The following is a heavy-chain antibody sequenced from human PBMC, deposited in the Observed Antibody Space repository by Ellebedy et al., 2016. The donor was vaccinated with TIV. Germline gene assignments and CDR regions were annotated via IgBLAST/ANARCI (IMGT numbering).Heavy chain of an antibody. CDR1: GFTFSSYA. J-gene: IGHJ4*02. CDR2: ISYDGSDE. Sequence: GESLKISCAASGFTFSSYAMSWVRQAPGKGLDWVALISYDGSDEYYSDSVKGRFTISRDNSKNTLYLQMNNVRVEDTAVYYCARDYGDYAGKTFYLDYWGQGTLVTVSS. CDR3: ARDYGDYAGKTFYLDY. D-gene: IGHD4-17*01. V-gene: IGHV3-30*04.